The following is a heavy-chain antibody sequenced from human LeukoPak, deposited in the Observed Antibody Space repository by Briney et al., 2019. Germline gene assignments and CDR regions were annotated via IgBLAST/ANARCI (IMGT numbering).Heavy chain of an antibody. J-gene: IGHJ4*02. V-gene: IGHV3-74*01. Sequence: PGGSLSLSCAASGFTFRNFWMHWVRQAPGKALVWVSRINTDGSSTNYADSVKGRFTISRDNAKNTLYLQMNSLRAEDTAVYYCARDSAYCGGDCYSFDYWGQGTLVTVSS. CDR3: ARDSAYCGGDCYSFDY. D-gene: IGHD2-21*02. CDR1: GFTFRNFW. CDR2: INTDGSST.